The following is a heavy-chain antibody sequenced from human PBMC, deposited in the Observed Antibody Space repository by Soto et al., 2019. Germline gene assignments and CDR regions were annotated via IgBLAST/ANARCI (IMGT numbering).Heavy chain of an antibody. J-gene: IGHJ5*02. Sequence: QITLKESGPTLVKPTQILTLPFTFSGFSLSTSVVGVAWVLQPPVMALDYVALLYWDNDKRYGPSLRSRLTLTKHTSKNQVLLTMTNMDPVDTGTEYCATINYYYRSNYLYNWFDPCRHGTLVTVAS. CDR1: GFSLSTSVVG. CDR3: ATINYYYRSNYLYNWFDP. D-gene: IGHD3-22*01. V-gene: IGHV2-5*05. CDR2: LYWDNDK.